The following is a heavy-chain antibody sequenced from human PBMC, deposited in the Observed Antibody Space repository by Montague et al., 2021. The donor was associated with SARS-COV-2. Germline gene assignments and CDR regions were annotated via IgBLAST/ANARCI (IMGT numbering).Heavy chain of an antibody. CDR3: ARWDPQTLTLIGLRGKSASDX. Sequence: SETLSLTCAVYGGSFSGYYWTWIRQSPGKGLEWIAEINRSGTTNYNFNPSLRSRVTISVDTSKSQFSLKLSSVTAADTGVYYCARWDPQTLTLIGLRGKSASDXWGQGTLVTVSS. D-gene: IGHD4-23*01. CDR2: INRSGTT. J-gene: IGHJ4*02. V-gene: IGHV4-34*01. CDR1: GGSFSGYY.